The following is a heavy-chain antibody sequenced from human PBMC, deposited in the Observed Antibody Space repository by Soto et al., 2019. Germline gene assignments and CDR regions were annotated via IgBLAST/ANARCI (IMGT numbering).Heavy chain of an antibody. CDR1: GGSFSDYY. V-gene: IGHV4-34*01. J-gene: IGHJ3*02. CDR3: ARGGYCSGGICYSDAFDI. CDR2: INHSGST. D-gene: IGHD2-15*01. Sequence: QVQLQQWGAGLLKPSETLSLTCAVYGGSFSDYYWSWIRQPPGKGLEWIGEINHSGSTNYNPSLKSLVTISVDTSKNQFSLKLSSVTAADTAVYCCARGGYCSGGICYSDAFDIWGQGTMVTVSS.